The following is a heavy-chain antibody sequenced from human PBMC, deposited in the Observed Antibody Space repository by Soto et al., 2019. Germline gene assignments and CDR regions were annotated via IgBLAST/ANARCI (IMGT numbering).Heavy chain of an antibody. J-gene: IGHJ4*02. V-gene: IGHV3-73*01. D-gene: IGHD1-7*01. CDR1: GFTFSGSA. CDR3: TRLSLNENYFFYY. Sequence: GGSLRLSCAASGFTFSGSAIHWVRQASGKGLEWIGRIRGKGNNYATQYAASVKGRFTVSRDDSKKTAYLLMNSLKTEDTAVYYCTRLSLNENYFFYYWGQGTLVTVSS. CDR2: IRGKGNNYAT.